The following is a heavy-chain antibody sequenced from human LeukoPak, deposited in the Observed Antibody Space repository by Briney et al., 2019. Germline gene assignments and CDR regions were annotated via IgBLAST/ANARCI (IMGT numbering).Heavy chain of an antibody. V-gene: IGHV3-7*03. D-gene: IGHD6-19*01. CDR3: AKDDSGWFDY. J-gene: IGHJ4*02. CDR1: GFTFSSYW. Sequence: PGGSLRLSCAASGFTFSSYWMSWVRQAPGKGLEWVANIKQDGSEKYYVDSVKGRFTISRDNSKNSLYLQMNSLRAEDTALYYCAKDDSGWFDYWGQGTLVTVSS. CDR2: IKQDGSEK.